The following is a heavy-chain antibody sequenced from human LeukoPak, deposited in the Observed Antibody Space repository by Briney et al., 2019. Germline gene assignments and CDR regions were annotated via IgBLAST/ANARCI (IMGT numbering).Heavy chain of an antibody. CDR1: GGSISGYS. CDR2: MYYSGST. J-gene: IGHJ5*02. D-gene: IGHD2-2*01. CDR3: ARGHQGLDP. V-gene: IGHV4-59*01. Sequence: SETLSLTRTVSGGSISGYSWSWIRQPPGKGLDWIGYMYYSGSTDYNPSLKSRVTISTDTSKNQVSLKLTSVTAADTAVYYCARGHQGLDPWGQGTLVTVSS.